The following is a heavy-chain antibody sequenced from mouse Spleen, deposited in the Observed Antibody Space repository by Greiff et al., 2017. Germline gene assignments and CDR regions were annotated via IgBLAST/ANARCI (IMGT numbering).Heavy chain of an antibody. CDR1: GFTFSSYA. CDR3: ATGGGSSYVDYFDY. Sequence: EVKLVESGGGLVKPGGSLKLSCAASGFTFSSYAMSWVRQTPEKRLEWVATISSGGSYTYYPDSVKGRVTITRDNAKNTQYLQMSNLCSEDTAMYYCATGGGSSYVDYFDYWGQGTTLTVSS. CDR2: ISSGGSYT. J-gene: IGHJ2*01. V-gene: IGHV5-9-1*01. D-gene: IGHD1-1*01.